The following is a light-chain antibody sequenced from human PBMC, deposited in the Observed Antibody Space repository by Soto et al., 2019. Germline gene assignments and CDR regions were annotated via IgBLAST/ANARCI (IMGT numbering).Light chain of an antibody. CDR3: MQGTHWPPIT. Sequence: DVVLTQSPLSLPVTLGQPASISCRSTQSLVYSDGNISLNWFQQTPGQSPGRLIYKVFSRDAGVPDSFIGSGFGTSWSLKIIRVKAEDVGVYYFMQGTHWPPITFGQGTQLEIK. J-gene: IGKJ5*01. CDR2: KVF. CDR1: QSLVYSDGNIS. V-gene: IGKV2-30*01.